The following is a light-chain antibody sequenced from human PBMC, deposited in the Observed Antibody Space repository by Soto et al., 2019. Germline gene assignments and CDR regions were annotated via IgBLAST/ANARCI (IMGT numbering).Light chain of an antibody. Sequence: EIVMTQSPATLSVSPGERATLSCRASQSVSSNSAWYQQKPGQAPRLLIYGASTRATGIPARFSGSGSGTEFTLTISSLRSEDFAVYYCQQYNNWPGYTFGQGTKLEIK. CDR1: QSVSSN. CDR3: QQYNNWPGYT. V-gene: IGKV3-15*01. J-gene: IGKJ2*01. CDR2: GAS.